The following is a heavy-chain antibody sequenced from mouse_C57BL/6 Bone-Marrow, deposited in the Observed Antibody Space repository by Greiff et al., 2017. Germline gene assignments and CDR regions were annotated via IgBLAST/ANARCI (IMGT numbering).Heavy chain of an antibody. V-gene: IGHV1-64*01. D-gene: IGHD2-14*01. CDR3: ARSRGTGRFAY. Sequence: VQLQQSGAELVKPGASVKLSCKASGYTFTSYWMHWVKQRPGQGLEWIGMIHPNSGSTNYNEKFKSKATLTVDKSSSTAYMQLSSLTSEDSAVYYCARSRGTGRFAYWGQGTLVTVSA. CDR1: GYTFTSYW. CDR2: IHPNSGST. J-gene: IGHJ3*01.